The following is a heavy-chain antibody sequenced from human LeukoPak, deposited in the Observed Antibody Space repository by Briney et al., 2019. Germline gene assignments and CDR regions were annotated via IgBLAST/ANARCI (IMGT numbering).Heavy chain of an antibody. D-gene: IGHD1-26*01. CDR3: ASAAGWEFGY. CDR1: GFTFTTYA. J-gene: IGHJ4*02. Sequence: PGRSLRLSCAASGFTFTTYAMDWVRQAPGKGLEWVAVISYDGSNKYYADSVKGRFTISRDNAKNSVYLQMNSLRVEDTAVYYCASAAGWEFGYWGQGTLVTVSS. V-gene: IGHV3-30*04. CDR2: ISYDGSNK.